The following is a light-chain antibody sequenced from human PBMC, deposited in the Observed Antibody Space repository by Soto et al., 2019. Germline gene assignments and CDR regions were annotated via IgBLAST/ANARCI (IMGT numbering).Light chain of an antibody. CDR2: GAS. CDR3: PPSHDCPPWP. V-gene: IGKV3-15*01. CDR1: QSVNSK. J-gene: IGKJ1*01. Sequence: EIVLTQSPGTLSLSPGERVTLSCRASQSVNSKLAWYQQKPGQAPRLLIYGASTRATGIPARFSGSGSGTEFTLTISSLQSEAFAVYYFPPSHDCPPWPFGLWTTVDIK.